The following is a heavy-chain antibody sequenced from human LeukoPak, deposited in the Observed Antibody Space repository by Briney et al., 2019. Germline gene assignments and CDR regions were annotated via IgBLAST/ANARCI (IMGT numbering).Heavy chain of an antibody. CDR3: ARDPANCGSTSCYSFDY. V-gene: IGHV4-4*02. D-gene: IGHD2-2*01. CDR1: GGSLSRSHG. Sequence: SEPLSLTCAVSGGSLSRSHGWGRVRQPPGKGLEWIGEIYHNGSTNYNPSLKSRVTISVDKSKNPFSLKLSSVTAADTAVYYCARDPANCGSTSCYSFDYWGQGTLVTVSS. CDR2: IYHNGST. J-gene: IGHJ4*02.